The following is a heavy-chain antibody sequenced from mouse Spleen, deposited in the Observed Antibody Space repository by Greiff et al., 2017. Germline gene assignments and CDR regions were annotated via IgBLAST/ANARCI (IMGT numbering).Heavy chain of an antibody. CDR1: GFTFSSYG. V-gene: IGHV5-6*01. Sequence: EVKLMESGGDLVKPGGSLKLSCAASGFTFSSYGMSWVRQTPDKRLEWVATISSGGSYTYYPASVKGRFTISRDNAKNTLDLQMSSLKSEDTAMYYCARHGGDYDRFAYGGQGTLVTVSA. D-gene: IGHD2-4*01. CDR3: ARHGGDYDRFAY. CDR2: ISSGGSYT. J-gene: IGHJ3*01.